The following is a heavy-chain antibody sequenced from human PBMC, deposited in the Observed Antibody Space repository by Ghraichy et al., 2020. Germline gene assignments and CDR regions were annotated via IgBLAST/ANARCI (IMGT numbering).Heavy chain of an antibody. Sequence: GESLNISCAASGFTVSSNYMSWVRQAPGKGLEWVSVIYSGGSTYYADSVKGRFTISRDNSKNTLYLQMNSLRAEDTAVYYCARAHGYSYGLDYWGQGTLVTVSS. V-gene: IGHV3-66*02. CDR1: GFTVSSNY. D-gene: IGHD5-18*01. CDR3: ARAHGYSYGLDY. J-gene: IGHJ4*02. CDR2: IYSGGST.